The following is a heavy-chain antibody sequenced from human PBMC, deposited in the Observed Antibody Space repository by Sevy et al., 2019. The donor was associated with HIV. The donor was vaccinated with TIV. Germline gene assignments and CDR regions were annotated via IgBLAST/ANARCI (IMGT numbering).Heavy chain of an antibody. CDR2: IIPIFDKT. J-gene: IGHJ5*02. Sequence: ASVKVSCKASGGTFSTYAINWVRQAPGQGLEWMGGIIPIFDKTNYTQKFQGSVTINVDKSTSTAYMELSSLRSDDAAVYYCAGLYSNRYFWFDPWGQGTLVTVSS. D-gene: IGHD1-26*01. CDR3: AGLYSNRYFWFDP. V-gene: IGHV1-69*06. CDR1: GGTFSTYA.